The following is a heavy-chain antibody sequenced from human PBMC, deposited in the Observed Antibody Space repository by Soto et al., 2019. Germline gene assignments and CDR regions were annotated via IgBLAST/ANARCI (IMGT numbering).Heavy chain of an antibody. J-gene: IGHJ3*02. D-gene: IGHD4-17*01. CDR2: IWYDGSNK. CDR1: GFTFSSYG. V-gene: IGHV3-33*01. Sequence: GGSLRLSCAPSGFTFSSYGMHWARQAPGKGLEWVAVIWYDGSNKVYADSVKGRFTISRDNSKNTLYLQMNSLRAEDTAVYYCARDLSGDYGPLDTWGQGTMVTVSS. CDR3: ARDLSGDYGPLDT.